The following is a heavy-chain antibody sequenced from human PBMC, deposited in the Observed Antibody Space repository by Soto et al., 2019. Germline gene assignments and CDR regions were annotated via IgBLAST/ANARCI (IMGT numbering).Heavy chain of an antibody. J-gene: IGHJ3*02. D-gene: IGHD2-15*01. CDR1: GFTFSSYS. CDR2: ISSSSSYI. Sequence: PGGSLRLSCAASGFTFSSYSMNWVRQAPGKGLEWVSSISSSSSYIYYADSVKGRFTISRDNAKNSLYLQMNSLRAEDTAVYYCARERDIVVAGLESTAFDIWGQGTMVTVSS. CDR3: ARERDIVVAGLESTAFDI. V-gene: IGHV3-21*01.